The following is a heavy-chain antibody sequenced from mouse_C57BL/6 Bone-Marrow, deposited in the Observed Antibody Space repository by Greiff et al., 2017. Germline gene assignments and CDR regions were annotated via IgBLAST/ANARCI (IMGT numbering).Heavy chain of an antibody. CDR3: ARFLDGYYVGWYFDV. Sequence: QVQLQQPGAELVKPGASVKMSCKASGYTFTSYWITWVKQRPGQGLEWIGDIYPGSGSTNYNEKFKSKDTLTVDTSSSTAYMQLSSLTSEDSAVYYCARFLDGYYVGWYFDVWGTGTTVTVSS. CDR1: GYTFTSYW. D-gene: IGHD2-3*01. V-gene: IGHV1-55*01. CDR2: IYPGSGST. J-gene: IGHJ1*03.